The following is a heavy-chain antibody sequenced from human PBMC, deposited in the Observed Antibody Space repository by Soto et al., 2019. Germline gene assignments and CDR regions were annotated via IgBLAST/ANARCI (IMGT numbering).Heavy chain of an antibody. Sequence: GASVKVSCKVSGYTLTELSMHWVRQAPGKGLEWMGGFDPEDGETIYAQKFQGRVTMTEDTSTDTAYMELSSLRSEDTAVYYCATEGGCGDSPTLNYYYGMDVWGQGTTVTVSS. CDR3: ATEGGCGDSPTLNYYYGMDV. CDR1: GYTLTELS. V-gene: IGHV1-24*01. J-gene: IGHJ6*02. D-gene: IGHD2-21*02. CDR2: FDPEDGET.